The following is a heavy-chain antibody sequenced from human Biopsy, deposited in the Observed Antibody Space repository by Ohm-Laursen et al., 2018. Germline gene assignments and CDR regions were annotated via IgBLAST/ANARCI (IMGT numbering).Heavy chain of an antibody. J-gene: IGHJ2*01. CDR2: VYYTGST. Sequence: SDTLSLTCTVSGDSISTYYWSWIRQPPGKGLEWIGYVYYTGSTDYSPSLQSRVTISVDTSKNHFSLRLRSLTPADTAIYYCARDRGYYSDRTVPGYFDLWGRGTLVTVSS. V-gene: IGHV4-59*01. D-gene: IGHD3-22*01. CDR3: ARDRGYYSDRTVPGYFDL. CDR1: GDSISTYY.